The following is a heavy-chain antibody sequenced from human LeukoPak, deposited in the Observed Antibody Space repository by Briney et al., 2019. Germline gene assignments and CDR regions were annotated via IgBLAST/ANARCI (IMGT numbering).Heavy chain of an antibody. J-gene: IGHJ4*02. CDR1: GGSISSYY. Sequence: SETLSLTCTVSGGSISSYYWSWIRQPPGKGLEWIGYIYYSGSTNYNPSLKSRVTISVDTSKNQFSLKLSSVTAADTAVYYCARQLSDYGDYALFDYSGQGTLVTVSS. D-gene: IGHD4-17*01. V-gene: IGHV4-59*08. CDR3: ARQLSDYGDYALFDY. CDR2: IYYSGST.